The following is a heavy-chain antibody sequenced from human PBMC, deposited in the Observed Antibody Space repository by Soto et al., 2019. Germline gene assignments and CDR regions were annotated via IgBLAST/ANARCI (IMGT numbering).Heavy chain of an antibody. CDR1: GGSISSSSYY. Sequence: SETLSLTCTVSGGSISSSSYYWGWIRQPPGKGLEWIGSIYYSGSTYYNPSLKSRVTISVDTSKNQSSLKLSSVTAADTAVYYCARVRSGYYWFDPWGPGTLVTVSS. V-gene: IGHV4-39*07. CDR2: IYYSGST. J-gene: IGHJ5*02. D-gene: IGHD3-22*01. CDR3: ARVRSGYYWFDP.